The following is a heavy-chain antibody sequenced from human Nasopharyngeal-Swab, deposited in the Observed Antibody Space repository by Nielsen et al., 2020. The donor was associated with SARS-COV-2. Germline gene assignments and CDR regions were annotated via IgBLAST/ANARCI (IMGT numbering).Heavy chain of an antibody. CDR3: AKNGVGWSFDY. Sequence: SETLSLTCTVSGGSINTYYWSWIRQPPGKGLEWIGYITYSGSTTYNPSLKSRVTISIDMSKNQFSLNLNSVTAADTAVYYCAKNGVGWSFDYWGQGTLVTVSS. J-gene: IGHJ4*02. CDR1: GGSINTYY. D-gene: IGHD6-19*01. V-gene: IGHV4-59*08. CDR2: ITYSGST.